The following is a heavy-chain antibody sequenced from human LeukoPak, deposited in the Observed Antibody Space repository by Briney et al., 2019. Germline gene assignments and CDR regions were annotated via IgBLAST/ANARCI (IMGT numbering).Heavy chain of an antibody. Sequence: PSQTLSLTCTVSGGSISSGDYYWSWIRQPPGKGLEWIGYICYSGSTYYNPSLKSRVVISIDRSKNQFSLNLSSVTAADTAVYYCARGPPTPYCSSTSCYSDYWGQGTLVTVSS. CDR1: GGSISSGDYY. D-gene: IGHD2-2*02. CDR2: ICYSGST. J-gene: IGHJ4*02. CDR3: ARGPPTPYCSSTSCYSDY. V-gene: IGHV4-30-4*01.